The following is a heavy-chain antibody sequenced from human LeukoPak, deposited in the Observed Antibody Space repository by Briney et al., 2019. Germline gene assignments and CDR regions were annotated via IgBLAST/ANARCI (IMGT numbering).Heavy chain of an antibody. CDR1: GFTFSIYA. V-gene: IGHV3-30*02. D-gene: IGHD5-12*01. Sequence: GGSLRLSCVVSGFTFSIYAMHWVRQAPGKGLEWVAFIRYDGSNKYYADSVKGRFTISRDNSENTLYLQMNSLRAEDTAVYYCAKSLHVGYSGYETLELPFDYWGQGTLVTVSS. CDR2: IRYDGSNK. CDR3: AKSLHVGYSGYETLELPFDY. J-gene: IGHJ4*02.